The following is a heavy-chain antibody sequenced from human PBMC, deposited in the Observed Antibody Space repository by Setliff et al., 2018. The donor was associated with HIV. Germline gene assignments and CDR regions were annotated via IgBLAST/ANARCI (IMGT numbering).Heavy chain of an antibody. D-gene: IGHD5-12*01. CDR3: ARAGGVVTTIRAVFGY. V-gene: IGHV3-7*01. CDR1: GFIFTNYW. CDR2: IKQDGSEK. Sequence: GGSLRLSCAASGFIFTNYWMSWARQAPGKGLEWVANIKQDGSEKYYVDSVKGRFTISRDNDKNSLFLQMNSLRDEDTAVYYCARAGGVVTTIRAVFGYWGLGTLVTVSS. J-gene: IGHJ4*02.